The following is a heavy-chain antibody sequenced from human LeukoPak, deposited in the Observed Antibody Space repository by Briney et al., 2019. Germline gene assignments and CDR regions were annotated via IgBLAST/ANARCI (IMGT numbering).Heavy chain of an antibody. Sequence: GGSLRLSCAASGFTFSSYSMNWVRQAPGKGLEWVSYISSSSSTIYYADSVKGRFTISRDNAKNSLYLQMNSLRAEDTAVYYCARDIGRDGYKYYYYYMDVWGKGTTVTVSS. CDR2: ISSSSSTI. CDR3: ARDIGRDGYKYYYYYMDV. V-gene: IGHV3-48*04. CDR1: GFTFSSYS. J-gene: IGHJ6*03. D-gene: IGHD5-24*01.